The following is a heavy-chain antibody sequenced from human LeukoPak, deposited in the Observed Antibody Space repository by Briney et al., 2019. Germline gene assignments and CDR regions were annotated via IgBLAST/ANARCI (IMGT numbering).Heavy chain of an antibody. CDR3: TRWYYYDSSGYPEYFQH. D-gene: IGHD3-22*01. CDR2: IRSKAYGGTT. J-gene: IGHJ1*01. CDR1: GFTLGDYA. Sequence: PGGSLRLSCTASGFTLGDYAMSWVPHAPGRGLEGVGFIRSKAYGGTTEYAASVKGRFTISRDDSKSIAYLQMNSLKTEDTAVYYCTRWYYYDSSGYPEYFQHWGQGTLVTVSS. V-gene: IGHV3-49*04.